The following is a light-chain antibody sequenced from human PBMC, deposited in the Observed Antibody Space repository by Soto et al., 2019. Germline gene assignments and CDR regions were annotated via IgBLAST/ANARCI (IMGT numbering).Light chain of an antibody. Sequence: EIVLTQTPGTLYLSPGERATLYCRASQTISGTYLAWYQQKPGQAPRLLIYSSSSRAAGVSERFSGSGSGTDFSLTIIRLDPEDFAMYYCQQYGRSPRWT. CDR1: QTISGTY. V-gene: IGKV3-20*01. CDR3: QQYGRSPRWT. CDR2: SSS. J-gene: IGKJ1*01.